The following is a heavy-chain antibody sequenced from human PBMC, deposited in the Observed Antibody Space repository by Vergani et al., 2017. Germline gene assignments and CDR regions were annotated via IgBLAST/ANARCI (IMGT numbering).Heavy chain of an antibody. CDR3: ASNDYYCLDY. Sequence: QVQLQQWGAGLLKPSETLSLTCAVYGGSFSGYYWSWIRQPPGKGLEWMWEIYHSGSTNYNPSHKSGVTISVDKSKNQFSLELSSVTAADTAVYYCASNDYYCLDYWGRGTLVTVSS. CDR1: GGSFSGYY. V-gene: IGHV4-34*01. CDR2: IYHSGST. D-gene: IGHD3-16*01. J-gene: IGHJ4*02.